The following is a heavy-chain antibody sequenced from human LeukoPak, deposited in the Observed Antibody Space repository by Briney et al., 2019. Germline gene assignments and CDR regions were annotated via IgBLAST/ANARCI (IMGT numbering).Heavy chain of an antibody. J-gene: IGHJ1*01. D-gene: IGHD2-15*01. Sequence: PGGSLRLSCAASGFTFSSYAMHWVRQAPGKGLERVAVISYDGSNKYYADSVKGRFTISRDNSKNTLYLQMNSLRAEDTAVYYCAREGSLGMGYCSGGSCYQEYFQHWGQGTLVTVSS. CDR2: ISYDGSNK. CDR3: AREGSLGMGYCSGGSCYQEYFQH. V-gene: IGHV3-30-3*01. CDR1: GFTFSSYA.